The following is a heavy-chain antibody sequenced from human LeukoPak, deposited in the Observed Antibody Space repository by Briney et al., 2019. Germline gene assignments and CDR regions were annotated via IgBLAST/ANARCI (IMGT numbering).Heavy chain of an antibody. CDR1: GFTFSRYT. CDR2: ISSSGYYI. V-gene: IGHV3-21*01. CDR3: ARDLVSRSNY. J-gene: IGHJ4*02. Sequence: GGSLRLSCAASGFTFSRYTMNWVRQSPGKGLEWVSSISSSGYYIYYADSVKGRFTISRDNAKNSLYLQMNSQRAEDTAVYYCARDLVSRSNYWGQGTPVTVSS. D-gene: IGHD6-6*01.